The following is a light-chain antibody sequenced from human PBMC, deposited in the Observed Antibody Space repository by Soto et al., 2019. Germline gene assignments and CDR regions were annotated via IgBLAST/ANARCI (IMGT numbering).Light chain of an antibody. CDR3: SSYTSSSTL. CDR1: SSDVGSLQF. V-gene: IGLV2-14*02. Sequence: QSVLTQPASVSGSPGQSITISCSGASSDVGSLQFVAWYQQHPGKAPKVVIYEDSKRPSGISFRFSGSTSGNTASLTISGLQPDDESHYYCSSYTSSSTLFGTGTKV. CDR2: EDS. J-gene: IGLJ1*01.